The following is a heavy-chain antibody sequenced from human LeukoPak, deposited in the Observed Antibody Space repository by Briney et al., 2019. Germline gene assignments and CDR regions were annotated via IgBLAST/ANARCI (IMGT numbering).Heavy chain of an antibody. CDR3: AKAPTVTTRYYYYYMDV. J-gene: IGHJ6*03. V-gene: IGHV3-23*01. CDR1: GFTFSSYA. D-gene: IGHD4-11*01. Sequence: PGGSLRLSCAASGFTFSSYAMSWVRQAPGKGLEWVSAISGSGGSTYYADSVKGRFTISRDNSKNTLYLQMNSLRAEDTALYYCAKAPTVTTRYYYYYMDVWGKGTTVTVSS. CDR2: ISGSGGST.